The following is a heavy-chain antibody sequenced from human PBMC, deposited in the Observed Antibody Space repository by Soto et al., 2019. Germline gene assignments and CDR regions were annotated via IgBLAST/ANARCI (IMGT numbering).Heavy chain of an antibody. J-gene: IGHJ4*02. CDR1: GYTFTNYG. Sequence: QVQLVQSGAEVKKPGASVKVSCKASGYTFTNYGITWLRQAPGQGPEWMGWISAYNGHTKYAQNLQGRVTMTTETSTSIAYMELTSQRSDDTALYYCASGEGNYFDYWGQGTVVTVSS. CDR3: ASGEGNYFDY. CDR2: ISAYNGHT. V-gene: IGHV1-18*01.